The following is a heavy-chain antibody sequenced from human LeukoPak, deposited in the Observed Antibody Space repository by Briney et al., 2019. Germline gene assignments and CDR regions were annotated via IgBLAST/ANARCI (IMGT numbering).Heavy chain of an antibody. J-gene: IGHJ5*02. CDR2: IYYSGST. D-gene: IGHD6-13*01. CDR1: GGSVSSSSDD. V-gene: IGHV4-61*01. CDR3: ARGYSSIRGWFYL. Sequence: MTSETLSLTCTVSGGSVSSSSDDSNWIRQPPGKGLERIGYIYYSGSTNYNPFLNSRVTISLETSKNQFSLKLSSVTAADTSVFNCARGYSSIRGWFYLWGQGTQVTVSS.